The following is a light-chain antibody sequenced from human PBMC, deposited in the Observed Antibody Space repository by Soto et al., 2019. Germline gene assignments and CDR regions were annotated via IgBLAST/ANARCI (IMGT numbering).Light chain of an antibody. CDR2: DAS. V-gene: IGKV1-5*01. CDR1: QSLSGW. Sequence: DIQMTQSPATLSASVGDRVTITCRASQSLSGWLAWYQQKPGKAPKLLIYDASSLESGVPSRFSGSGSGTEFDLTISSLQPDDFATYYCQQYNSYPWTFGQGTKVEIK. J-gene: IGKJ1*01. CDR3: QQYNSYPWT.